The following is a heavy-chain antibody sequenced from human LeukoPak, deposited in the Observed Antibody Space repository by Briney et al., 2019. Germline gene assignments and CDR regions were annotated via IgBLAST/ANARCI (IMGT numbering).Heavy chain of an antibody. CDR2: IKSNADGGTT. J-gene: IGHJ4*02. CDR1: GFTFTSAW. CDR3: ATGQPLVPHY. D-gene: IGHD6-6*01. Sequence: GGSLRLSCAASGFTFTSAWMTWVRQAPGKGLEWVGRIKSNADGGTTDYAAPVKGRITISRDDSKNALYLQMNSLKTEDTAVYYCATGQPLVPHYWGQGTLVTVSS. V-gene: IGHV3-15*01.